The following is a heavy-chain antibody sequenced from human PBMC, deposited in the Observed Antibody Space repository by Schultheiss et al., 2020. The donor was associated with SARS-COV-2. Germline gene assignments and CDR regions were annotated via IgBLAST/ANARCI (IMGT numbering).Heavy chain of an antibody. D-gene: IGHD3-10*01. CDR1: GGSISSYY. V-gene: IGHV4-59*01. CDR2: IYYSGST. J-gene: IGHJ6*02. CDR3: ARESYGSGSYISYYYYGMDV. Sequence: SETLSLTCTVSGGSISSYYWSWIRQPPGKGLEWIGYIYYSGSTNYNPSLKSRVTISVDTSKNQFSLKLSSVTAADTAVYYCARESYGSGSYISYYYYGMDVWGQGTTVTVSS.